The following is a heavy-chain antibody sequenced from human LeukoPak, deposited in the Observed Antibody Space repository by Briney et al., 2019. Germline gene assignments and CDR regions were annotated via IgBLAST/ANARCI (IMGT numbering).Heavy chain of an antibody. CDR3: ARDVVYDSSGSFFDY. J-gene: IGHJ4*02. V-gene: IGHV4-4*07. CDR1: GGSISSYY. CDR2: IYTSGST. Sequence: SETLSLTCTVSGGSISSYYWSWIRQPPGKGLEWIGRIYTSGSTNYNPSLKSRVTMSVDTSKNQFSLKLSSVTAADTAVYYCARDVVYDSSGSFFDYWGQGTLVTVSS. D-gene: IGHD3-22*01.